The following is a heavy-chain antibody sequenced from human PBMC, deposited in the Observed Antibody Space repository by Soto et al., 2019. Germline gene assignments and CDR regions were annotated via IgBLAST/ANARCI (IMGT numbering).Heavy chain of an antibody. V-gene: IGHV4-4*07. Sequence: PSETLSLTCTVSGGSINSYYWSWIRQPAGKGLEWIGRIYTSGSTNYNPSLKSRVTMSADTSKNRFSLKLSSVTAADTAVYYCARGIYSKVGATIWFDPWGQGTLVTVSS. CDR1: GGSINSYY. CDR3: ARGIYSKVGATIWFDP. D-gene: IGHD1-26*01. CDR2: IYTSGST. J-gene: IGHJ5*02.